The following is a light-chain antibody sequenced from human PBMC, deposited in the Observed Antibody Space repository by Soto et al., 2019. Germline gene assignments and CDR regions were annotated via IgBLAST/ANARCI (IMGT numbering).Light chain of an antibody. CDR1: SSNIGNNY. J-gene: IGLJ3*02. Sequence: QSVLTQPPSVSAAPGQKVTISCSGGSSNIGNNYVSWYQQVAGTAPKLLIFDNNKRPSGIPDRFSGSKSGTSATLGIAGLQTGDAADYYCATWYSSLSAWLFGGGTQLTVL. V-gene: IGLV1-51*01. CDR2: DNN. CDR3: ATWYSSLSAWL.